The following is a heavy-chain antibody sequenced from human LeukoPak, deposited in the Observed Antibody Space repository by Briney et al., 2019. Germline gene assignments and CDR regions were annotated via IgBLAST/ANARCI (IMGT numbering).Heavy chain of an antibody. D-gene: IGHD6-19*01. V-gene: IGHV3-21*01. CDR3: ARGRYSSGWSDY. Sequence: GGSLRLSCAASGFTFSSYTMSWVRQAPGKGLEWVSPISSSGSSIYYADSLKGRFTISRDNAKNSLYLQMNSLRAEDTAVHYCARGRYSSGWSDYWGQGTLVTVSS. CDR2: ISSSGSSI. J-gene: IGHJ4*02. CDR1: GFTFSSYT.